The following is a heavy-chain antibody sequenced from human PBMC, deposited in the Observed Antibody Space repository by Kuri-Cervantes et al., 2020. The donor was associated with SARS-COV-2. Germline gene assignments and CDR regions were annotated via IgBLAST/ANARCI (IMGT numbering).Heavy chain of an antibody. Sequence: ASVKVSCKASGYTFTGYYMHWVRQAPGQGLEWMGWINPNSGGTNYAQKFQGRVTITADESTSTAYMELSSLRSEDTAVYYCASRPYSSGWYEGIDYWGQGTLVTVSS. V-gene: IGHV1-2*02. J-gene: IGHJ4*02. D-gene: IGHD6-19*01. CDR2: INPNSGGT. CDR1: GYTFTGYY. CDR3: ASRPYSSGWYEGIDY.